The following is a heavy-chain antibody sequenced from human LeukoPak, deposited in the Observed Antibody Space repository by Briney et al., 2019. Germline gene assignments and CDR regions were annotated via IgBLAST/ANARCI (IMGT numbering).Heavy chain of an antibody. J-gene: IGHJ6*03. D-gene: IGHD6-6*01. CDR2: IVVGSGNT. V-gene: IGHV1-58*02. CDR3: ARADSSLSPASAYYYYYMDV. Sequence: SVKVSCKASGFTFTSSAMQWVRQARGQRLEWIGWIVVGSGNTNYAQKFQERVTITRDMSTSTAYMELSSLRSEDTAVYYCARADSSLSPASAYYYYYMDVWGKGTTVTVSS. CDR1: GFTFTSSA.